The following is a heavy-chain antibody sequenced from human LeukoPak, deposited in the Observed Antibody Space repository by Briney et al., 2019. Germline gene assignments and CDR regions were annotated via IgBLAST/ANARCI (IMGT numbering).Heavy chain of an antibody. D-gene: IGHD3-22*01. CDR1: GGTFSSYA. J-gene: IGHJ4*02. V-gene: IGHV1-69*04. Sequence: SVKVSCKASGGTFSSYAISWVRQAPGQGLEWMGRIIPILGIANYAQKFQGRVTITADKSTSTAYMELSSLRSEDAAVYYCARGRYYDSSGYSDYWGQGTLVTVSS. CDR2: IIPILGIA. CDR3: ARGRYYDSSGYSDY.